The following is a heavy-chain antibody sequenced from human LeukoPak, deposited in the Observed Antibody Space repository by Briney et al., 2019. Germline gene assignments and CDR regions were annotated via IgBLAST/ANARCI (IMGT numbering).Heavy chain of an antibody. J-gene: IGHJ4*02. D-gene: IGHD4-17*01. V-gene: IGHV1-2*02. Sequence: ASVKPSCKSSGYTFIDYYIHWVRQAPGQGLEWMGWINPNSGVTNYAKKFQGRVTMTRDRSISTGYMELSRLRSDDTAEYYCARGLPTVTPGDYWGKGTLVTVSS. CDR2: INPNSGVT. CDR1: GYTFIDYY. CDR3: ARGLPTVTPGDY.